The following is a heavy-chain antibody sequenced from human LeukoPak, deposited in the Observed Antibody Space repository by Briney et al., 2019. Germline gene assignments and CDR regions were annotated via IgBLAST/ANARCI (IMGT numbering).Heavy chain of an antibody. CDR3: AREDYYDRSGYYSPQYYFDY. Sequence: GGSLRLSCAASGFTFSSYGMHWVRQAPGKGLEWVAVIWYDGSNKYYADSVKGRFTISRDNSKNTLYLQMNSLRAEDTAVYYCAREDYYDRSGYYSPQYYFDYWGQGTLVTVSS. V-gene: IGHV3-33*01. CDR2: IWYDGSNK. CDR1: GFTFSSYG. D-gene: IGHD3-22*01. J-gene: IGHJ4*02.